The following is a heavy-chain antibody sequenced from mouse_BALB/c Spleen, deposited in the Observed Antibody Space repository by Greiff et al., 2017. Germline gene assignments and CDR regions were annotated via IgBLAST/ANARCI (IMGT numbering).Heavy chain of an antibody. CDR1: GFTFSSYW. Sequence: DVMLVESGGGLVQPGGSMKLSCVASGFTFSSYWMSWVRQSPEKGLEWVAEIRLKSDNYATHYAESVKGKFTISRDDSKSRLYLQMNSLRAEDTGIYYCTGLRSLYWYFDVWGAGTTVTVSS. CDR2: IRLKSDNYAT. D-gene: IGHD2-12*01. J-gene: IGHJ1*01. CDR3: TGLRSLYWYFDV. V-gene: IGHV6-3*01.